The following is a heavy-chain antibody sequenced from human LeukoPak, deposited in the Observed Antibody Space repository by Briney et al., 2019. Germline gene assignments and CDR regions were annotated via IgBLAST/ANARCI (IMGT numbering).Heavy chain of an antibody. D-gene: IGHD4-23*01. Sequence: PGGSLRLSCAASGFTFSSYGMHWVRQAPGKGLEWVAFIRYDGSSKYYADSVKGRFTISRDNSKNTLYLQMNSLRAEDTAMYYCAKDKTVVTLTYDAFDIWGQGTMVTVSS. V-gene: IGHV3-30*02. CDR2: IRYDGSSK. CDR3: AKDKTVVTLTYDAFDI. J-gene: IGHJ3*02. CDR1: GFTFSSYG.